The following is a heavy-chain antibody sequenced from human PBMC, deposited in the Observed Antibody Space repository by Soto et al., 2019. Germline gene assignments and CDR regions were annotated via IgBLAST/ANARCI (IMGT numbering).Heavy chain of an antibody. D-gene: IGHD3-22*01. CDR1: VASISSGGYY. CDR3: ARESKYDTSGYPTWFAP. J-gene: IGHJ5*02. CDR2: IYYSGST. Sequence: QVQLQESGPGLVKPSQTLSLTCTVSVASISSGGYYWSWIRQHPGEGLVWIGYIYYSGSTSYNPSLKSRVTISVDTSKNQYSLTLSSVTDADTAVYYCARESKYDTSGYPTWFAPWGQGTPVTVSS. V-gene: IGHV4-31*03.